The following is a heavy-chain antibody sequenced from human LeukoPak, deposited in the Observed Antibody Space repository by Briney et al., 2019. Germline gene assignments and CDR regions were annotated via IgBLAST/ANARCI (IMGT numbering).Heavy chain of an antibody. CDR2: VSRSGDGT. J-gene: IGHJ6*03. CDR1: GFIFTNYA. Sequence: GGSLRLSCEARGFIFTNYAMTWVRQAPGKGLEWVSSVSRSGDGTYYADSVKGRFTISRDNSKNSLYLQMDSLRVEDTAVYYCVRDPSYGSSWYYYMDVWGKGTTVTVSS. D-gene: IGHD6-13*01. V-gene: IGHV3-23*01. CDR3: VRDPSYGSSWYYYMDV.